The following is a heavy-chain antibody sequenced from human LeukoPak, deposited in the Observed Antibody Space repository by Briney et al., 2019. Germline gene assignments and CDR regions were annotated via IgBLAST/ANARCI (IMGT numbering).Heavy chain of an antibody. J-gene: IGHJ4*02. D-gene: IGHD2-15*01. CDR2: MNPNSGNT. CDR3: ASSVLGYCNGGTCYLAF. Sequence: ASVKVYCRASGYTFTSYDINWVRQATGQGLEWMGWMNPNSGNTGYAQKFQGRVTMTRNTSIGTAYMELSSLRSEDTAVYYCASSVLGYCNGGTCYLAFWGQGTLVTVSS. CDR1: GYTFTSYD. V-gene: IGHV1-8*01.